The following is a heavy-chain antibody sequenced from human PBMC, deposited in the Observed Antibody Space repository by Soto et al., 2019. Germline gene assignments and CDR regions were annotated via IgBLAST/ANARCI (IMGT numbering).Heavy chain of an antibody. Sequence: GGSLRLSCAASGFTVSSDYMSWVRQAPGKGPEWVTVIYAGGSTYYADSVRGRFTISRDSFKNTLYLQMNSLRAEDTAIYYCARSPLAATGRWAYYFDYWGQGTLVTVSS. J-gene: IGHJ4*02. V-gene: IGHV3-66*01. CDR1: GFTVSSDY. D-gene: IGHD6-13*01. CDR2: IYAGGST. CDR3: ARSPLAATGRWAYYFDY.